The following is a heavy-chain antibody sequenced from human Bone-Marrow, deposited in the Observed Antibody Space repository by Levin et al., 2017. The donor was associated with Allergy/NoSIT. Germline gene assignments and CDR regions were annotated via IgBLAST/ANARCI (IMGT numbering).Heavy chain of an antibody. Sequence: SQTLSLTCTVSGGSISNGDYYWSWIRQPPGKGLEWIGYIYYIGSTYYNPSLKSRVTISVDTSKNQFSPKLTSVTAADTALYFCARLFYCTSTSCYRTFDSWGQGTLVTVSS. J-gene: IGHJ4*02. CDR2: IYYIGST. CDR1: GGSISNGDYY. D-gene: IGHD2-2*02. V-gene: IGHV4-30-4*01. CDR3: ARLFYCTSTSCYRTFDS.